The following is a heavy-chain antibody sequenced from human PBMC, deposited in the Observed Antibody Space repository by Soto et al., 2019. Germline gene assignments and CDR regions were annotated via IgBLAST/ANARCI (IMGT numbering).Heavy chain of an antibody. D-gene: IGHD2-15*01. Sequence: QVQLQESGPGLVKPSQTLSLTCTVSGGSISSGGYYWSWIRQHPGKGLDWIGYIYYSGSTYYNPSLKSRVTISVDTSKNQFSRKLSSVTAADTAVYYCARFSGLVVKRAIFDYWGQGTLVTVSS. J-gene: IGHJ4*02. V-gene: IGHV4-31*03. CDR2: IYYSGST. CDR1: GGSISSGGYY. CDR3: ARFSGLVVKRAIFDY.